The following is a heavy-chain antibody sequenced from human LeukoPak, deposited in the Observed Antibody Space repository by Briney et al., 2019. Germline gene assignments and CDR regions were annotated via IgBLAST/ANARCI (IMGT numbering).Heavy chain of an antibody. CDR2: IYYSGST. J-gene: IGHJ4*02. V-gene: IGHV4-59*01. CDR3: ARDYDY. Sequence: SETLSLTCTVSGGSISSYYWSWIRQPPGKGLEWIGYIYYSGSTNYNPSLKSRVTISVDTSKNQFSLKLSSVTAADTAVYYCARDYDYWGQGTLVTVSS. CDR1: GGSISSYY.